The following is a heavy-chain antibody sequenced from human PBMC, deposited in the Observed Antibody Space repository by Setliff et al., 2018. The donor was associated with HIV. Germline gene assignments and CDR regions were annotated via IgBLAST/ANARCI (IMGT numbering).Heavy chain of an antibody. CDR1: GFTFSNSG. Sequence: LRLSCAASGFTFSNSGMHWVRQAPGKGLEWVTFIRYDESDKDYADSVKGRFTISRDNSKNTLYLQMNSLRSEDSAVYYCAKNLFSSRWSPLDYWGQGTLVTVS. J-gene: IGHJ4*02. D-gene: IGHD6-13*01. CDR2: IRYDESDK. V-gene: IGHV3-30*02. CDR3: AKNLFSSRWSPLDY.